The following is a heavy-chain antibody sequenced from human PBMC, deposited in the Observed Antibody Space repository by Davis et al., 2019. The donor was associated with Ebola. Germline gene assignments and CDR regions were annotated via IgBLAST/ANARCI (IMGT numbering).Heavy chain of an antibody. V-gene: IGHV3-64*04. Sequence: GESLKISCAASGFTFSSYAMHWVCQAPGKGLEYVSAISSNGGSTYYADSVKGRFTISRDNSKNTLYLQMNSLRAEDTAVYYCARGYYDSSGYDYWGQGTLVTVSS. D-gene: IGHD3-22*01. J-gene: IGHJ4*02. CDR2: ISSNGGST. CDR3: ARGYYDSSGYDY. CDR1: GFTFSSYA.